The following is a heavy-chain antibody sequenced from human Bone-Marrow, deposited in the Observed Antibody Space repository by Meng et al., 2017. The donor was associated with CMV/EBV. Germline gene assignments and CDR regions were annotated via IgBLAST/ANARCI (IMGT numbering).Heavy chain of an antibody. D-gene: IGHD3-3*01. V-gene: IGHV1-46*01. CDR1: GYMFTSYH. CDR3: AGALWSGYYISR. CDR2: INPSGGST. J-gene: IGHJ4*02. Sequence: ASVKVSCKTSGYMFTSYHMHWVRQAPGQGLEWMGIINPSGGSTNYAQKFQGRVTMTRDTSTSTVYMELSSLRSEDKAVYYCAGALWSGYYISRWGQGTLVTVSS.